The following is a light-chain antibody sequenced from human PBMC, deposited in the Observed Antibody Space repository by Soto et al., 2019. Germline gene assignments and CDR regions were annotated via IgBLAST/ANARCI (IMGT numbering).Light chain of an antibody. CDR2: QAS. CDR3: HQYQINPFT. V-gene: IGKV1-5*03. CDR1: QSISTW. Sequence: DIQMTQSPSTLSASVGDRVTITCRASQSISTWLAWYQQKPGKAPKVLFYQASGLISGVLSRFIGGGSGTEFTLTISCLPPDDFANYYRHQYQINPFTFGPGTKV. J-gene: IGKJ3*01.